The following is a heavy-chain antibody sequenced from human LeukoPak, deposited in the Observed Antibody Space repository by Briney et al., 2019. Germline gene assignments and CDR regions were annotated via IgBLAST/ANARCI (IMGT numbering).Heavy chain of an antibody. CDR3: AKVFLYYYDSSGPFDY. Sequence: GGSLRLSCAASGFTFSSYAMSWVRQAPGKGLEWVSAISGSGGSTYYADSVKGRFTISKDNSKNTLYLQMNSLRAEDTAVYYCAKVFLYYYDSSGPFDYWGQGTLVTVSS. J-gene: IGHJ4*02. D-gene: IGHD3-22*01. CDR1: GFTFSSYA. CDR2: ISGSGGST. V-gene: IGHV3-23*01.